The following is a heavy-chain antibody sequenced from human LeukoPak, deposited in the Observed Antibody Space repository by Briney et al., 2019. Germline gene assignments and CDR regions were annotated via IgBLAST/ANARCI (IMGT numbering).Heavy chain of an antibody. D-gene: IGHD6-19*01. J-gene: IGHJ6*02. Sequence: ASVKVSCKASGYTFTSYGISWVRQAPGQGLEWMGWISGYNGNTNYAQKLQGRVTMTTDTSTSTAYMELRSLRSDDTAVYYCASQYSSGWYEEDYYGMDVWGQGTTVTVSS. V-gene: IGHV1-18*01. CDR2: ISGYNGNT. CDR1: GYTFTSYG. CDR3: ASQYSSGWYEEDYYGMDV.